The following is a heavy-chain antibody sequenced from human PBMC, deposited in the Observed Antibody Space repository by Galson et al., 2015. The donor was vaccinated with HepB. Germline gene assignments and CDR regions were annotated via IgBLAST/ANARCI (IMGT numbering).Heavy chain of an antibody. CDR3: ASAGGSVRGVITNDY. CDR1: GFTFSSYS. J-gene: IGHJ4*02. V-gene: IGHV3-21*01. CDR2: ISSSSSYI. Sequence: SLRLSCAASGFTFSSYSMNWVRQAPGKGLEWVSSISSSSSYIYYADSVKGRFTISRDNAKNSLYLQMNSLRAEDTAVYYCASAGGSVRGVITNDYWGQGTLVTVSS. D-gene: IGHD3-10*01.